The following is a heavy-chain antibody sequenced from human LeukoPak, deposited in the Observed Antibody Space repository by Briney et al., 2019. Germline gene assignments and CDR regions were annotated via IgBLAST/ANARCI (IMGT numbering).Heavy chain of an antibody. CDR1: GGSFSGYY. Sequence: SETLSLTCTVYGGSFSGYYWSWIRQPPGKGLEWIGEINHSGSTNYNPSLKSRVTISVDTSKNQFSLKLSSVTAADTAVYYCARGTGSSWYGGPFDSWGQGTLVTVSS. V-gene: IGHV4-34*01. J-gene: IGHJ4*02. CDR2: INHSGST. CDR3: ARGTGSSWYGGPFDS. D-gene: IGHD6-19*01.